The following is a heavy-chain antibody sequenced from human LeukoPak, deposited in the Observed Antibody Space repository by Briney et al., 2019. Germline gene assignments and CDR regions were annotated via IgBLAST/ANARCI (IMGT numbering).Heavy chain of an antibody. J-gene: IGHJ4*02. D-gene: IGHD6-13*01. CDR3: TREGITAAADY. CDR1: GFTFSSYA. CDR2: ISGSGGST. V-gene: IGHV3-23*01. Sequence: GGSLRLSCAASGFTFSSYAMSWVRQAPGKGLEWVSAISGSGGSTYYADSVKGRFTISRDNAKNSLYLQLNSLRAEDTAVYYCTREGITAAADYWGQGTLVTVSS.